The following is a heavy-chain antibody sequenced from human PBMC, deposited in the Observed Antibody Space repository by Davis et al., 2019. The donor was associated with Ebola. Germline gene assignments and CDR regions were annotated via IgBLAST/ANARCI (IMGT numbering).Heavy chain of an antibody. CDR1: GFTFTSSA. J-gene: IGHJ4*02. CDR3: ARGRGHYEYSGGDY. CDR2: IVVGSGNT. D-gene: IGHD2-21*01. Sequence: SVKVSCKASGFTFTSSAVQWVRQARGQRLEWIGWIVVGSGNTNYAQKFQGRVTITADESTSTAYMELSSLRSEDTAVYYCARGRGHYEYSGGDYWGQGTLVTVSS. V-gene: IGHV1-58*01.